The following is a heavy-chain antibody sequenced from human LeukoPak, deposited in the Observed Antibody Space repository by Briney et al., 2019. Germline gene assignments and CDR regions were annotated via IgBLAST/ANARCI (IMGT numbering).Heavy chain of an antibody. Sequence: GGSLRLSCAASGFTFSSYWMSWVRQAPGKGLEWVANIKKDGSEKYYVDSVKGRFTISRDNAKTSLYLQMNRLRAEDTAVYYCARDLSGVAGYTYGRGIDYWGQGTLVTVSS. V-gene: IGHV3-7*01. CDR1: GFTFSSYW. D-gene: IGHD5-18*01. J-gene: IGHJ4*02. CDR2: IKKDGSEK. CDR3: ARDLSGVAGYTYGRGIDY.